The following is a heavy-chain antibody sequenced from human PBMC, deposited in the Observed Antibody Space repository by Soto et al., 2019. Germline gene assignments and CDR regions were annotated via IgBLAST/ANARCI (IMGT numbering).Heavy chain of an antibody. Sequence: VQVLESGGGLVQPGGSLRLSCAASGFSFSTYAMSWVRQAPGKGLEWVSGISAGGGSPFIADSVKGRFIISRDNAKDTLYLQMNSLTVEDTAIYYCVKHAEYQLVSWFDPWGQGTLVTVSS. V-gene: IGHV3-23*01. CDR1: GFSFSTYA. J-gene: IGHJ5*02. CDR3: VKHAEYQLVSWFDP. D-gene: IGHD6-6*01. CDR2: ISAGGGSP.